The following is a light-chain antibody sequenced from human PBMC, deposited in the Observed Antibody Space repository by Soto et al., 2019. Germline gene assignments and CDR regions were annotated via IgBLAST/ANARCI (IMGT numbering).Light chain of an antibody. J-gene: IGKJ4*01. CDR3: QQRSNWPPVT. CDR2: GAS. V-gene: IGKV3-11*01. Sequence: ETVMTQSPATLSVSPGERVTLSCRASQSVNSHLAWYQQKLCQAPRVLIYGASNRATGIPARFSGSGSGTDFTLTISSLEPQDFAVYYCQQRSNWPPVTFGGGTKVDNK. CDR1: QSVNSH.